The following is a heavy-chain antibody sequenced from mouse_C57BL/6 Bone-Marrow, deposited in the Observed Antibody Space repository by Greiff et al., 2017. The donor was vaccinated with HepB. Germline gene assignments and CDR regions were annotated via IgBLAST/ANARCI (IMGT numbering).Heavy chain of an antibody. CDR1: GFTFSSYA. V-gene: IGHV5-9-1*02. Sequence: EVQLQESGGGLVKPGGSLKLSCAASGFTFSSYAMSWVRQTPEKRLEWVAYISSGGDYIYYADTVKGRFTISRDNARNTLYLQMSSLKSEDTAMYYCTRHYYGSRYYAMDYWGQGTSVTVSS. CDR3: TRHYYGSRYYAMDY. CDR2: ISSGGDYI. D-gene: IGHD1-1*01. J-gene: IGHJ4*01.